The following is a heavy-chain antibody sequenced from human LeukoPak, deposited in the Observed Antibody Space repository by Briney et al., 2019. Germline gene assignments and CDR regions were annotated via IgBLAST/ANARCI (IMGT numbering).Heavy chain of an antibody. Sequence: SETLSLTCAVYGGSFSGYYWSWIRQPPGKGLEWIGEINHSGSTNYNPSLKSRVTISVDTSKNQFSLTLRSVTAADTAVYYCARRKGGYSYGKPFDYWGQGTLVTVSS. D-gene: IGHD5-18*01. J-gene: IGHJ4*02. CDR1: GGSFSGYY. CDR3: ARRKGGYSYGKPFDY. CDR2: INHSGST. V-gene: IGHV4-34*01.